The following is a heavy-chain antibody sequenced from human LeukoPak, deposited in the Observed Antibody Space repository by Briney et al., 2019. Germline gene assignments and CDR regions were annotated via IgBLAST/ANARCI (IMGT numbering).Heavy chain of an antibody. CDR3: TRGYTAMVFDY. Sequence: SETLSLTCTVSGGSVSSNTYYWSWIRQPPGKGLEWIGYVYYSGSTNYNPSLKSRVTISVDTSKNQFSLKLSSVTAADTAVYYCTRGYTAMVFDYWGQGTLATVSS. D-gene: IGHD5-18*01. J-gene: IGHJ4*02. V-gene: IGHV4-61*01. CDR1: GGSVSSNTYY. CDR2: VYYSGST.